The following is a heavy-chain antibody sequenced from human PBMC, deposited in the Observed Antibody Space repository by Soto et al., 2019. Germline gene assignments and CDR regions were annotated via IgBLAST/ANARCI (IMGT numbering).Heavy chain of an antibody. V-gene: IGHV3-30-3*01. CDR1: GFTFSSYA. CDR3: AKARTSNFWSAYFDS. D-gene: IGHD3-3*01. CDR2: ISYDGNDE. J-gene: IGHJ4*02. Sequence: QVQLVESGGGVVQPGRSLRLSCAASGFTFSSYAMHWVRQAPGKGLECVAVISYDGNDESYTDSVKGRFTISRDTSKNALYLQMNSLRPEDTAVYNCAKARTSNFWSAYFDSWGQGPLIAVSS.